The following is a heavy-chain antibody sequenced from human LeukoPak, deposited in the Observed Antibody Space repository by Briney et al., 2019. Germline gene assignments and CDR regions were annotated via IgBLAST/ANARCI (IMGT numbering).Heavy chain of an antibody. CDR1: AYTFTSYY. Sequence: ASVKVSCKASAYTFTSYYIDWLRQAPGQGLELMGMLNPSGGSTNYAQRFQGRVTMTRDMSTSTVYMELISLRSEDTAVYYCARDSSEDWLLSPKRFDPWGQGTLVTVSS. V-gene: IGHV1-46*01. J-gene: IGHJ5*02. CDR2: LNPSGGST. CDR3: ARDSSEDWLLSPKRFDP. D-gene: IGHD3-9*01.